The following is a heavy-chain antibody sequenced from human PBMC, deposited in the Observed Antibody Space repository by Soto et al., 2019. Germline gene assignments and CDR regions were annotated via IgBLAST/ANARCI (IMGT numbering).Heavy chain of an antibody. CDR2: IRNKANSYTT. V-gene: IGHV3-72*01. Sequence: EVQLVESGGGLVQPGGSLRLSCVVSGFTFSDHYMDWVRQAPGKGLEWVGRIRNKANSYTTVYAASVKGRFTISRDDSKNSMYLQMNSLKIEDTAVYYCVRGPNVRYLVTTWDYWGQGTLVTVSS. CDR3: VRGPNVRYLVTTWDY. CDR1: GFTFSDHY. J-gene: IGHJ4*02. D-gene: IGHD4-17*01.